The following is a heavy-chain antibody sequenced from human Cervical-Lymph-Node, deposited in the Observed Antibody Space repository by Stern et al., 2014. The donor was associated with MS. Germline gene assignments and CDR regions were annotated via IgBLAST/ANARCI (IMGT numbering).Heavy chain of an antibody. CDR2: INTHTGNP. Sequence: QLVESGSELKKPGASVKVSCKASGYTFTTYAMNWVRQAPGQGLEWLGWINTHTGNPTYAQGFTGRFVFSLDTSVTTAYLQISSLKADDTAVYYCVRHHGVDSSGWYGFDYWGQGTLVTVSA. J-gene: IGHJ4*02. D-gene: IGHD6-19*01. CDR1: GYTFTTYA. CDR3: VRHHGVDSSGWYGFDY. V-gene: IGHV7-4-1*02.